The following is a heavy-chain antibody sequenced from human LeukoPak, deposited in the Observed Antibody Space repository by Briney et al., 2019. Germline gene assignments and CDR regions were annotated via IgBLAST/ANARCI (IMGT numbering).Heavy chain of an antibody. CDR2: INHSGST. CDR1: GGSFSGYY. Sequence: PSETLSLTCAVYGGSFSGYYWSWIRQPPGKGLEWIGKINHSGSTNYNPPLKSRVTISVDTSKNQFSLKLSSVTAADTAVYYCARDGYFGRFDPWGQGTLVTVSS. D-gene: IGHD3-22*01. J-gene: IGHJ5*02. CDR3: ARDGYFGRFDP. V-gene: IGHV4-34*01.